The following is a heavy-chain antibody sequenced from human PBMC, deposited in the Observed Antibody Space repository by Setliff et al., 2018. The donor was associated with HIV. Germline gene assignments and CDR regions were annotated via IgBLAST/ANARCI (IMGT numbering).Heavy chain of an antibody. D-gene: IGHD6-6*01. CDR2: IDPSDSYT. V-gene: IGHV5-10-1*01. CDR3: ARMGEYSSSGGALDI. Sequence: GESLKISCKGSGYSFTSYWISWVRQMPGKGLEWMGRIDPSDSYTNYSPSFQGHVTIAADKSISTAYLQWSSLKASDTAMYYCARMGEYSSSGGALDIWGQGTMVTVSS. CDR1: GYSFTSYW. J-gene: IGHJ3*02.